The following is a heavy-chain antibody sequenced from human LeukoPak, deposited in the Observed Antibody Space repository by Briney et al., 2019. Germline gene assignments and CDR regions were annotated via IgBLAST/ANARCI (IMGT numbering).Heavy chain of an antibody. V-gene: IGHV4-39*01. Sequence: PSETLSLTCAVSGVSISSRSAYWGWIRQPPGKGLQWIGTIYYSGTTYYNPSLRSRVTISVDTSKNQFSLKLNSVTATDTAVYYCARHLFGGYDVDNWGQGTLVTVSS. CDR1: GVSISSRSAY. J-gene: IGHJ4*02. CDR3: ARHLFGGYDVDN. CDR2: IYYSGTT. D-gene: IGHD3-22*01.